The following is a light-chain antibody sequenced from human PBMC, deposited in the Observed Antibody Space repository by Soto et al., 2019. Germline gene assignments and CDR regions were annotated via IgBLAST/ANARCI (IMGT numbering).Light chain of an antibody. CDR2: GAS. Sequence: EIFMTQSPATLSVFPGERVILSCRASQSVGSTLAWYQQKPGQAPRLLIRGASTRATGVPARFSGSVSGTEFTITISSLQSEDFAVYYCQQYSSSLTFGGGTTLEIK. V-gene: IGKV3-15*01. CDR3: QQYSSSLT. J-gene: IGKJ4*02. CDR1: QSVGST.